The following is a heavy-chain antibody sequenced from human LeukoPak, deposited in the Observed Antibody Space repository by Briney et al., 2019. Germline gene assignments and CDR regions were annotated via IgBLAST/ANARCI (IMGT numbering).Heavy chain of an antibody. CDR2: IYHSGST. CDR1: GGSISSNNW. D-gene: IGHD3-22*01. J-gene: IGHJ4*02. CDR3: ARVNLYYYDSSGYHFDY. Sequence: SETLSLTCAVSGGSISSNNWWSWVRQPPGKGLEWIGEIYHSGSTYYNPSLKSRVTISVDTSKNQFSLKLSSVTAADTAVYYCARVNLYYYDSSGYHFDYWGQGTLVTVSS. V-gene: IGHV4-4*02.